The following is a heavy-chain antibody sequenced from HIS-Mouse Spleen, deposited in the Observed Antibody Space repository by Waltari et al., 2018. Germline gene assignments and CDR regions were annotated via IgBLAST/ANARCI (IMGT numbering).Heavy chain of an antibody. CDR2: ISGSGGST. V-gene: IGHV3-23*01. CDR1: GFTFGSYA. Sequence: EVQLLESGGGLVQPGGSLRISWAASGFTFGSYAMSWVRQAPGKGLEWVSAISGSGGSTYYADSVKGRFTISRDNSKNTLYLQMNSLRAEDTAVYYCAKDQANWGFAFDIWGQGTMVTVSS. CDR3: AKDQANWGFAFDI. J-gene: IGHJ3*02. D-gene: IGHD7-27*01.